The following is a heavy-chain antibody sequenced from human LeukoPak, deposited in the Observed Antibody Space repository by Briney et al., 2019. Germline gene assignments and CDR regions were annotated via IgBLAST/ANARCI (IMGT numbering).Heavy chain of an antibody. J-gene: IGHJ4*02. CDR2: IFPGDSDT. CDR1: GYSFTSYW. V-gene: IGHV5-51*01. Sequence: GESLKISCKGSGYSFTSYWIGWERQMPGKGLEWMGIIFPGDSDTRYSPSFQGQVTISADKSITTAYLQWSSLKASDTAMYYCARCFSGVFRSSTSCFYFDYWGQGTLVTVSS. CDR3: ARCFSGVFRSSTSCFYFDY. D-gene: IGHD2-2*01.